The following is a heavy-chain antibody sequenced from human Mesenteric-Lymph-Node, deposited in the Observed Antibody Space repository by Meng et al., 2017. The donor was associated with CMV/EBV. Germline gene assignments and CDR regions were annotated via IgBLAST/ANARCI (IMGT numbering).Heavy chain of an antibody. CDR1: GFTFSSYA. V-gene: IGHV4-59*01. CDR3: ARRWEGLTWFDY. J-gene: IGHJ4*02. Sequence: SQTLSLTGAASGFTFSSYAMHWIRQPPGKGLEWIGHIYYSGSTNYNPSLKSRVTISVDTSKNQFSLKLSSVTAADTAVYFCARRWEGLTWFDYWGQGTLVTVSS. CDR2: IYYSGST. D-gene: IGHD1-26*01.